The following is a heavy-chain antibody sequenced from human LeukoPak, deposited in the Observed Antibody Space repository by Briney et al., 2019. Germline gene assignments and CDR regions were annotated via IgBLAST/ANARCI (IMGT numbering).Heavy chain of an antibody. CDR3: ARHVGYGSNWFDP. Sequence: SETLSLTCAVSGGSISSGGYSWSWIRQPPGKGLEWIGYTSYSGGTNYNPSLKSRVTISIDTSKNQFSLKLSSVTAADTAVYYCARHVGYGSNWFDPWGQGTLVTVSS. J-gene: IGHJ5*02. V-gene: IGHV4-61*08. CDR2: TSYSGGT. D-gene: IGHD3-10*01. CDR1: GGSISSGGYS.